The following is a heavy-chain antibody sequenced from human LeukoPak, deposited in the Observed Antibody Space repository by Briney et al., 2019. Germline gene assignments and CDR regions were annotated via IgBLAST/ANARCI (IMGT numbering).Heavy chain of an antibody. CDR3: ARRSSSSGYYLWDY. CDR2: IHHSGST. J-gene: IGHJ4*02. D-gene: IGHD3-22*01. CDR1: GGSITSGNYY. Sequence: PSETLSLTCTVSGGSITSGNYYWTWIRQPPGKGLEWIGYIHHSGSTYYNPSLKSRGSISVDWSKNQFSLRLNSVTAADTAVYYCARRSSSSGYYLWDYWGQGTLVTVSS. V-gene: IGHV4-30-2*01.